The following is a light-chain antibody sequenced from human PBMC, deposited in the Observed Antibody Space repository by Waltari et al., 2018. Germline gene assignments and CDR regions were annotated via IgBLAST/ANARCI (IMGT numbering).Light chain of an antibody. J-gene: IGKJ3*01. CDR2: GAS. Sequence: SILHSAENKNQLEWYQQKSGQSPKLLIYGASTRESGVPDRFSGSGSGTDFTLTISSLQTEDVAVYYCQQYYSTPFTFGPGTKVDIK. CDR1: SILHSAENKNQ. CDR3: QQYYSTPFT. V-gene: IGKV4-1*01.